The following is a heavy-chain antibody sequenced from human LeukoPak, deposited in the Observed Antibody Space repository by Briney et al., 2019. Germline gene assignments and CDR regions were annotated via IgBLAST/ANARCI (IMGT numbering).Heavy chain of an antibody. D-gene: IGHD6-6*01. J-gene: IGHJ4*02. CDR2: IYSAGNT. V-gene: IGHV3-53*01. CDR1: GFTVSDNY. CDR3: ARDSSHYLGSSDY. Sequence: PGGSLRLSCAASGFTVSDNYMSWVRRAPGKGLEWVSIIYSAGNTYYADSVKGRFTISRDNAKNTLNLQVNSLRAEDTAIYYCARDSSHYLGSSDYWGQGTLVTVSS.